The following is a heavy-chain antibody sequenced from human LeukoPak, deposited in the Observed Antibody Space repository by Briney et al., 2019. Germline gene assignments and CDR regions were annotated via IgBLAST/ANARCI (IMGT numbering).Heavy chain of an antibody. V-gene: IGHV3-23*01. CDR2: ISGGGGTT. CDR3: ARYRFVVGATDSFDI. J-gene: IGHJ3*02. CDR1: GFTFSNYG. D-gene: IGHD1-26*01. Sequence: GGTLRLSCAASGFTFSNYGMTWVRQAPGKGLEWVSGISGGGGTTYYADSVKGRFTVSRDNAKNSLYLHMNSLRAEDTAVYYCARYRFVVGATDSFDIWGQGTMVTVSS.